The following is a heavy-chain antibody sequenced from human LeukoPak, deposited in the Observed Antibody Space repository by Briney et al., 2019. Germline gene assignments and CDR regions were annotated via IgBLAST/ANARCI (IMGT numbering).Heavy chain of an antibody. CDR2: IYYSGST. V-gene: IGHV4-59*01. Sequence: SETLSLTCTVSGGSISSYYWSWIRQPPGKGLEWIGYIYYSGSTNYNPSLKSRVTISVDTSKNQFSLKLSSVTAADTAVYYCARADREGPFAFDYWGQGTLVTVSS. CDR1: GGSISSYY. D-gene: IGHD1-14*01. CDR3: ARADREGPFAFDY. J-gene: IGHJ4*02.